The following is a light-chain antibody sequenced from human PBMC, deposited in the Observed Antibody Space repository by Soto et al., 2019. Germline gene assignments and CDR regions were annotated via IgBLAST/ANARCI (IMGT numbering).Light chain of an antibody. CDR1: QSISSY. J-gene: IGKJ3*01. CDR2: AAP. Sequence: DIQIAPSPSSPSSTVRDRVTIPCRASQSISSYLNWYQQKPGKAPKLLIYAAPSLQSGVPSRFSGSGSGTDFTLTISSLQPEDFATYYCQQSYSTPVTFGPGTKVDI. CDR3: QQSYSTPVT. V-gene: IGKV1-39*01.